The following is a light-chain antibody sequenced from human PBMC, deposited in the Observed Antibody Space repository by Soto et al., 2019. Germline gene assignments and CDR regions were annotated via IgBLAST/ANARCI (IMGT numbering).Light chain of an antibody. V-gene: IGLV1-40*01. Sequence: QSVLTQPPSVSGAPGQRVTISCTASSSSIGAGYDVHWYQQLPGTAPKLLIYGNTNRPSGVPDRFSGSKSGTSASLAITGLQAEDEADYYCQSYDSSLSAWVFGGGTKLTVL. CDR1: SSSIGAGYD. CDR2: GNT. J-gene: IGLJ3*02. CDR3: QSYDSSLSAWV.